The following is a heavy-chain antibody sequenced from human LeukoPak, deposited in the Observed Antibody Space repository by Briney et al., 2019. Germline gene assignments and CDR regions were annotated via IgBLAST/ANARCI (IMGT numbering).Heavy chain of an antibody. V-gene: IGHV1-69*05. J-gene: IGHJ5*02. CDR1: GGTFSSYA. D-gene: IGHD1-7*01. CDR2: IIPIFATA. CDR3: AGKAGTTYWFDP. Sequence: SVKVSCKASGGTFSSYAISWVRQAPGQGLEWMGGIIPIFATANYAQKFQGRVTINTDESTSTAYMELSSLRSEDTAVYYCAGKAGTTYWFDPWGQGTLVTVSS.